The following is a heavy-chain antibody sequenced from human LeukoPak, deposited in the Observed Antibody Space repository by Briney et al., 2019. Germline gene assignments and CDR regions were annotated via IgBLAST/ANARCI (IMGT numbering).Heavy chain of an antibody. CDR1: SSNY. J-gene: IGHJ4*02. D-gene: IGHD5-24*01. Sequence: SSNYMSWVRQAPGKGLEWIGSIYYSGSTYYNPSLKSRVTISVDTSKNQFSLKLSSVTAADTAVYYCARHEMWGQGTLVIVSS. CDR2: IYYSGST. V-gene: IGHV4-39*01. CDR3: ARHEM.